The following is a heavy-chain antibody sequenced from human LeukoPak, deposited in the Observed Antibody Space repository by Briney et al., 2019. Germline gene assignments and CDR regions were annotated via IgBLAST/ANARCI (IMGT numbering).Heavy chain of an antibody. CDR1: GYSFTSYW. D-gene: IGHD3-10*01. CDR2: IYPGDSDT. J-gene: IGHJ6*02. CDR3: ARLLAFYGSGSPRPHYGMDV. V-gene: IGHV5-51*01. Sequence: GESLKISCKGSGYSFTSYWIGWVRQMPGKGLEWMGIIYPGDSDTRYSPSFQGQVTISADKSISTAYLQWSSLKASDTAMYHCARLLAFYGSGSPRPHYGMDVWGQGTTVTVSS.